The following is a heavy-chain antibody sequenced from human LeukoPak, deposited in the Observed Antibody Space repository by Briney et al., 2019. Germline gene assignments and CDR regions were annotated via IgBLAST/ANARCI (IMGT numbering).Heavy chain of an antibody. CDR3: ARYSSASGLGAFDI. CDR2: IIPILGTA. CDR1: GGTFSSSA. D-gene: IGHD6-6*01. Sequence: AASVKVSCKASGGTFSSSAISWVRQAPGQGLEWMGGIIPILGTANYAQKFQGRVTITTDESTSTPYMELSRQRSEDTAVYYCARYSSASGLGAFDIWGQGTMVTVSS. V-gene: IGHV1-69*05. J-gene: IGHJ3*02.